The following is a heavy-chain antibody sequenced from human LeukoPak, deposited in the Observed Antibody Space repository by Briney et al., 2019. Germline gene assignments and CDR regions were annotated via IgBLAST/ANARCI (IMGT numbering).Heavy chain of an antibody. J-gene: IGHJ4*02. CDR3: ARAYYGSGGSLTHTDFDY. V-gene: IGHV1-18*04. CDR2: ISAYNGNT. D-gene: IGHD3-10*01. CDR1: GYTFTNYG. Sequence: GASVKVSCKASGYTFTNYGISWARQAPGQGLEWMGWISAYNGNTNYAQKLRDRVTMTTDTSTSTAYMELRSLRSDDTAVYYCARAYYGSGGSLTHTDFDYWGQGTLVTVSS.